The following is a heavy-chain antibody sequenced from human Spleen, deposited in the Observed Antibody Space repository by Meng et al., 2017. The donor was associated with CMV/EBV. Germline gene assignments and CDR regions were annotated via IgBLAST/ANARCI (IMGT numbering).Heavy chain of an antibody. CDR3: ASGKVRGVIITGYFDY. Sequence: GESLKISCAASGFTVSSNYRSWVRQDPGKGLEWVAVISYDGSNKYYAESVKGRFTISRDNSKNTLYLQMNNLRAEDTAVYHCASGKVRGVIITGYFDYWGQGTLVTVSS. D-gene: IGHD3-10*01. CDR1: GFTVSSNY. V-gene: IGHV3-30*14. CDR2: ISYDGSNK. J-gene: IGHJ4*02.